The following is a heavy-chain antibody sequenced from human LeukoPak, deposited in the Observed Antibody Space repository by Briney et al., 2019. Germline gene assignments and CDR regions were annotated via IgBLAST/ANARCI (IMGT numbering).Heavy chain of an antibody. CDR1: GGTFSSYA. Sequence: SVKVSCKASGGTFSSYAISWVRQAPGQGLEWMGGIIPIFGTANYAQKFQGRVTITADKSASTAYMELSSLRSEDTAVYYCATSSGYYYEVDYWGQGTLVTVSS. V-gene: IGHV1-69*06. D-gene: IGHD3-22*01. CDR2: IIPIFGTA. J-gene: IGHJ4*02. CDR3: ATSSGYYYEVDY.